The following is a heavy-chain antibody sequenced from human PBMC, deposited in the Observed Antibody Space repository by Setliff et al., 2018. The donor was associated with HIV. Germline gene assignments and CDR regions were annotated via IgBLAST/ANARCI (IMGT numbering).Heavy chain of an antibody. D-gene: IGHD3-22*01. V-gene: IGHV1-2*06. Sequence: ASVKVSCKASGYTFTGYYMHWVRQAPGQGLEWMGRINPNSGGTSYAQKFQGRVTMTRDTSISTAYMELSRLRSDDTAVYYCSRPGYYDSSGPYAFDIWGQGTMVTVSS. CDR1: GYTFTGYY. J-gene: IGHJ3*02. CDR2: INPNSGGT. CDR3: SRPGYYDSSGPYAFDI.